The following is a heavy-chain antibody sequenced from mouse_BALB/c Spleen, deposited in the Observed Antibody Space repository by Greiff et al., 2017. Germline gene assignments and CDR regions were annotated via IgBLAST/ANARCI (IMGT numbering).Heavy chain of an antibody. D-gene: IGHD1-1*01. CDR3: ARKDYYGSNDY. V-gene: IGHV5-6-5*01. Sequence: EVKLMESGGGLVKPGGSLKLSCAASGFTFSSYAMSWVRQTPEKRLEWVASISSGGSTYYPDSVKGRFTISRDNARNILYLQMSSLRSEDTAMYYCARKDYYGSNDYWGQGTTLTVSS. J-gene: IGHJ2*01. CDR1: GFTFSSYA. CDR2: ISSGGST.